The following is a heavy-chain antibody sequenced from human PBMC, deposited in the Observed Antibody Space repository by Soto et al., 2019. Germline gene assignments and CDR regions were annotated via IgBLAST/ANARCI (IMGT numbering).Heavy chain of an antibody. J-gene: IGHJ3*02. CDR2: IYHSGST. CDR3: ARSAHCGGDCYSGGDAFDI. CDR1: SGSISSSNW. D-gene: IGHD2-21*01. V-gene: IGHV4-4*02. Sequence: PSETLSLTCAVSSGSISSSNWWSWVRQPPGKGLEWIGEIYHSGSTNYNPSLKSRVTISVDKSKNQFSLKLSSVTAADTAVYYCARSAHCGGDCYSGGDAFDIWGQGTMVTVSS.